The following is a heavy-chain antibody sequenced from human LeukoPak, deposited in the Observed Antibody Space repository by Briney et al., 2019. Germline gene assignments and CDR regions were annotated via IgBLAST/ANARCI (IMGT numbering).Heavy chain of an antibody. J-gene: IGHJ5*02. CDR2: ISYDGSNK. V-gene: IGHV3-30*18. CDR3: AKESTHSGWYGENWFDP. D-gene: IGHD6-19*01. Sequence: GGSLRLSCAASGFTFSSYGMQWVRQAPGKGLEWVAVISYDGSNKYYADSVKGRFTISRDNSKNTLYLQMNSLRAEDTAVYYCAKESTHSGWYGENWFDPWGQGTLVTVSS. CDR1: GFTFSSYG.